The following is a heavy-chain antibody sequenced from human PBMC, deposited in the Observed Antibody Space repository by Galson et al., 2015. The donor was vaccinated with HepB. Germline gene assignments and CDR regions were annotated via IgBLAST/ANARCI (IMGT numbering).Heavy chain of an antibody. Sequence: SVKVSCKASGGTFSSYTISWVRQAPGQGLEWMGRIIPILGIANYAQKFQGRVTITADKSTSTAYMELSSLRSEDTAVYYCAREVGATDYYFDYWGQGTLVTVSS. CDR3: AREVGATDYYFDY. CDR2: IIPILGIA. V-gene: IGHV1-69*04. CDR1: GGTFSSYT. J-gene: IGHJ4*02. D-gene: IGHD1-26*01.